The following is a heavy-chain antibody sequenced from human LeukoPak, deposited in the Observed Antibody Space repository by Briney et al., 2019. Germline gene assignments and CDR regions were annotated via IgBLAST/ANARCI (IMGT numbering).Heavy chain of an antibody. D-gene: IGHD2-15*01. Sequence: GGALRLSCVASGFTFSIYGMHWVRQAPGKGLEWVAFIQYDGGNQYYADSVKGRFTISRDSSKNTLYLQMNSLRAEDTAVYYCANDTPISPWGQGTLVTVSS. CDR2: IQYDGGNQ. CDR1: GFTFSIYG. V-gene: IGHV3-30*02. CDR3: ANDTPISP. J-gene: IGHJ5*02.